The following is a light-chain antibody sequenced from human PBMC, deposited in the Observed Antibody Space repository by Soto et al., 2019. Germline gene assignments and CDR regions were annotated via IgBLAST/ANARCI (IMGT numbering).Light chain of an antibody. CDR1: QSVSSNY. CDR2: DAS. J-gene: IGKJ1*01. V-gene: IGKV3-20*01. CDR3: QQYGSTPRT. Sequence: ESVLTQSPGTLSLSPGERATLSCRASQSVSSNYLAWYQQKPGQAPRLLIYDASRRATGIPDRFSGSGSGTDFTLTISRLEPEDFAVYYCQQYGSTPRTFGQGTKV.